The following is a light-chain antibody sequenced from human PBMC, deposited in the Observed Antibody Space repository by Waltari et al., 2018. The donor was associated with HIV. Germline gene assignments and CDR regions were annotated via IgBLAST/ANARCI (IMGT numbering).Light chain of an antibody. CDR3: QVWDSTSDHLWV. V-gene: IGLV3-21*02. CDR1: TIGTKS. CDR2: DDS. J-gene: IGLJ3*02. Sequence: SYVLTQSPSVSVAPGQTARITCWGNTIGTKSVHWYRQKPGQAPVLGVDDDSDRPSGIPERFSGSNSGNAATLTISKVEVGDEADYFCQVWDSTSDHLWVFGGGSRLTVL.